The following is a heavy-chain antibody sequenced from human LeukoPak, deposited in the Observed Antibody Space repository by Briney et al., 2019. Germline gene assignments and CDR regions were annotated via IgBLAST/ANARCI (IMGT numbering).Heavy chain of an antibody. D-gene: IGHD4-17*01. V-gene: IGHV1-69*06. CDR2: IIPIFGTA. J-gene: IGHJ5*02. Sequence: SVKVSCKASGGTFSSYAISWVRLAPGQGLEWMGRIIPIFGTANYAQKFQGRVTITADKSTSTAYMELSSLRSEDTAVYYCARDQATVTTRSRWFDPWGQGTLVTVSS. CDR3: ARDQATVTTRSRWFDP. CDR1: GGTFSSYA.